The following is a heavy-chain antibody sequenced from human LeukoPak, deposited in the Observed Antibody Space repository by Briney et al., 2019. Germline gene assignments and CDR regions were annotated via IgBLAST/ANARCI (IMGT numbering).Heavy chain of an antibody. CDR1: GGSISSYY. CDR3: ARGHTIAAAGTRNFDY. Sequence: SETLSLTCTVSGGSISSYYWSWIRQPPGKGLEWIGHIYYSGSTNYNPSLKSRVTISVDTSKNQFSLKLSSVTAADTAVYYCARGHTIAAAGTRNFDYWGQGTLVTVSS. J-gene: IGHJ4*02. D-gene: IGHD6-13*01. CDR2: IYYSGST. V-gene: IGHV4-59*01.